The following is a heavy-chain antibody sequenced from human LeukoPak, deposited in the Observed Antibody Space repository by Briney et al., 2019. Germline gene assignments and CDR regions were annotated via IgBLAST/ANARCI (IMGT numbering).Heavy chain of an antibody. CDR1: GYTFTSYG. CDR3: ARDVGRSYDLDY. J-gene: IGHJ4*02. D-gene: IGHD3-16*01. V-gene: IGHV1-18*01. Sequence: SVKLFCRASGYTFTSYGISWARHAPAQGLEWMGWMSAYNGNTDYAQSLQGRVTMTIDTSTSTVYMELRSLRSDDTAVYYCARDVGRSYDLDYWGQGTLVTVSS. CDR2: MSAYNGNT.